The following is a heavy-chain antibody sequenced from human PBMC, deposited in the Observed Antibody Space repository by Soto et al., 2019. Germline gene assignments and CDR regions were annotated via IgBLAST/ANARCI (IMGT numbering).Heavy chain of an antibody. Sequence: GGSLRLSCAASGFTFSSYGMHWVRQAPGKGLEWVAVIWYDGSNKYYADSVKGRFTISRDNSKNTLYLQMNSLRAEDTAVYYCARDPYSSGWPLDYWGQGTLVTVSS. CDR1: GFTFSSYG. CDR2: IWYDGSNK. CDR3: ARDPYSSGWPLDY. J-gene: IGHJ4*02. D-gene: IGHD6-19*01. V-gene: IGHV3-33*01.